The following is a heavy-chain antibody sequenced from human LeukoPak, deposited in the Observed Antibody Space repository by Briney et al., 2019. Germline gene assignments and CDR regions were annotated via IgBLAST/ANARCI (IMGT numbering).Heavy chain of an antibody. D-gene: IGHD1-26*01. J-gene: IGHJ4*02. CDR1: GFTLDDYG. Sequence: PGGSLRLSCARSGFTLDDYGMSWVRPAPRRGVAWVSGIYLNVGGIGYADSVKRRFTIPRDNAKNSLYLQMNSLRAEDTAFYFCASGGIYYGAAFEFWGQGTLDTVPT. CDR3: ASGGIYYGAAFEF. CDR2: IYLNVGGI. V-gene: IGHV3-20*04.